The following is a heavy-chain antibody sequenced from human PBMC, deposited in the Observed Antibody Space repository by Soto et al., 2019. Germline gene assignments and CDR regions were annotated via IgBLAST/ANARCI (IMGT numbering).Heavy chain of an antibody. Sequence: PSETLSLTCTVSGGSISSYYWSWIRQPPGKGLEWIGYIYYSGSTNYNPSLKSRVTISVDTSKNQFSLKLSSVTAADTAVYYCAREGGDYGDQLFDYWGQGTVVTVSS. CDR2: IYYSGST. CDR3: AREGGDYGDQLFDY. V-gene: IGHV4-59*01. CDR1: GGSISSYY. J-gene: IGHJ4*02. D-gene: IGHD4-17*01.